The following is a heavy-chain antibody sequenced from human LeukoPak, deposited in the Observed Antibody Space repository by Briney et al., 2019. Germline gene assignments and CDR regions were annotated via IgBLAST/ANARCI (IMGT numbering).Heavy chain of an antibody. CDR3: PRDLISSGYYFDY. Sequence: GGSLRLSCAASALTFSSYSMNWVRQAPGKGLEWVSYISSWSSTISYADSVKGRFTISRDNARNSLYLQMNSLRDEDTAVYYRPRDLISSGYYFDYWGQGTLVTVSS. D-gene: IGHD6-19*01. J-gene: IGHJ4*02. V-gene: IGHV3-48*02. CDR2: ISSWSSTI. CDR1: ALTFSSYS.